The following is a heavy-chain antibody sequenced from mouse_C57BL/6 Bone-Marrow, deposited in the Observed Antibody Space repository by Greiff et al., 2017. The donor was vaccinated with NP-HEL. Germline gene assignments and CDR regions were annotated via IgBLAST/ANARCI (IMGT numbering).Heavy chain of an antibody. CDR1: GYTFTSYG. Sequence: QVQLQQSGAELARPGASVKLSCKASGYTFTSYGISWVKQRTGQGLEWIGEIYPRSGNTYYNEKFKGKATLTADKSSSTAYMELRSLTSEDSAVYFCLYYGYKYYFDYWGQGTTLTVSS. V-gene: IGHV1-81*01. CDR3: LYYGYKYYFDY. CDR2: IYPRSGNT. D-gene: IGHD2-2*01. J-gene: IGHJ2*01.